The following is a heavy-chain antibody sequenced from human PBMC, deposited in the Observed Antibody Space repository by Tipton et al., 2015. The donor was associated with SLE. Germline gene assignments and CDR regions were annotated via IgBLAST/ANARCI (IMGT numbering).Heavy chain of an antibody. CDR1: GFTFNTYW. CDR2: MNQEGSEK. J-gene: IGHJ3*02. Sequence: GSLRLSCAASGFTFNTYWLSWVRQAPGKGLEWVANMNQEGSEKYYEGSVKGRSTISRDNAKNSLYLQMNSLRAEDTAVYYGAREAQAAFDIWGQGTMVIVSS. CDR3: AREAQAAFDI. V-gene: IGHV3-7*01.